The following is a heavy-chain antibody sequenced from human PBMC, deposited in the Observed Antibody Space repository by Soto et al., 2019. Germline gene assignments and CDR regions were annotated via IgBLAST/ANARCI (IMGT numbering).Heavy chain of an antibody. D-gene: IGHD3-22*01. V-gene: IGHV2-5*02. J-gene: IGHJ1*01. CDR2: IYWDDDK. Sequence: QITLKESGPTLVKPTQTLTLTCTFSGLSLSTSGMGVGWIRQPPGKALEWLALIYWDDDKRYSPSLKSRLTITKDTSKNQVVLTMTNMDPVDTATYYCAHLTYYYDSSGYYSRAEYFQHWGQGTLVTVSS. CDR1: GLSLSTSGMG. CDR3: AHLTYYYDSSGYYSRAEYFQH.